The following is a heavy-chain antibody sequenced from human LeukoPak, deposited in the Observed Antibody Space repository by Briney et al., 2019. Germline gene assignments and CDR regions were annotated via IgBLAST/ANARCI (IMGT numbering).Heavy chain of an antibody. V-gene: IGHV3-20*04. CDR2: INWNGGST. D-gene: IGHD3-3*01. J-gene: IGHJ3*02. CDR1: GFTFDDYG. Sequence: GSLRLSCAASGFTFDDYGMSWVRQAPGKGLEWVSGINWNGGSTGYADSVKGRFTISRDNAKNSLYLQMNSLRAEDTAVYYCARATYYDFWSGSRTGGAFDIWGQGTMVTVSS. CDR3: ARATYYDFWSGSRTGGAFDI.